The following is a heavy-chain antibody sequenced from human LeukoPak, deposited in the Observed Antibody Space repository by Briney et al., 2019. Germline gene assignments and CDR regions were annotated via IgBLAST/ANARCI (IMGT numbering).Heavy chain of an antibody. D-gene: IGHD2-15*01. CDR1: GYTFTGYY. CDR3: ARVGCSGGSCYNGGYYYMDV. CDR2: INPNSGGT. Sequence: GASVKVSCKASGYTFTGYYMHWVRQAPGQGLEWMGLINPNSGGTNYAQKFQGRVTMTRDTSISTAYMELSRLRSDDTAVYYCARVGCSGGSCYNGGYYYMDVWGKGTTVTVSS. V-gene: IGHV1-2*02. J-gene: IGHJ6*03.